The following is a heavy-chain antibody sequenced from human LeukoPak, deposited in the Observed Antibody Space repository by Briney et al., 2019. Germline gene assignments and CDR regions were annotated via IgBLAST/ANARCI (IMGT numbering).Heavy chain of an antibody. CDR3: ARLREYSSSWYGEDY. CDR1: GGSISTTDW. J-gene: IGHJ4*02. CDR2: IYHGGST. V-gene: IGHV4-4*02. D-gene: IGHD6-13*01. Sequence: TASETLSLTCAVSGGSISTTDWWSWVRQPPGKGLEWIGQIYHGGSTNFNPSLKSRVTISVDTSKNQFSLKLSSVTAADTAVYYCARLREYSSSWYGEDYWGQGTLVTVSS.